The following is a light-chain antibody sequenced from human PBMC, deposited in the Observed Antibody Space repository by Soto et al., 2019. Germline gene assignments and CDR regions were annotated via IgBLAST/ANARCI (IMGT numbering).Light chain of an antibody. J-gene: IGLJ1*01. CDR3: GSYASSSTLYV. CDR1: SSDVGGYNY. CDR2: DVS. V-gene: IGLV2-14*01. Sequence: QSVLTQPASVSGSPGQSITISCTGTSSDVGGYNYVSWYQQHSGKAPKLMIYDVSNRPSGVSNRFSGSKSGNTAPLTISGLQAEDEADYYCGSYASSSTLYVFGTGTKLTVL.